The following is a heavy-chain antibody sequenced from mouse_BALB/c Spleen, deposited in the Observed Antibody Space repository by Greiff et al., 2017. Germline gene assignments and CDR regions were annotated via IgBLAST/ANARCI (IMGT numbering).Heavy chain of an antibody. CDR1: GFTFSSYT. Sequence: EVMLVESGGGLVQPGGSLKLSCAASGFTFSSYTMSWVRQTPEKRLEWVAYISNGGGSTYYPDTVKGRFTISRDNAKNTLYLQMSSLKSEDTAMYYCARLGGFITTVVGYFDVWGAGTTVTVSS. CDR3: ARLGGFITTVVGYFDV. D-gene: IGHD1-1*01. V-gene: IGHV5-12-2*01. CDR2: ISNGGGST. J-gene: IGHJ1*01.